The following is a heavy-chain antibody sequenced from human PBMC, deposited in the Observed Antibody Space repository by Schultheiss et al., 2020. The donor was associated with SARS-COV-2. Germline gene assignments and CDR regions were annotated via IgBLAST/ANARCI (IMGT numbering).Heavy chain of an antibody. CDR3: ARDQGLYYYGSGSYLREDYYGMDV. V-gene: IGHV4-30-4*02. D-gene: IGHD3-10*01. CDR2: IYFSGST. CDR1: GDSSGDYS. Sequence: SETLSLTCTVSGDSSGDYSWTWIRQPPGKGLEWIGTIYFSGSTYYSPSLKSRLTISVDTSKNQFSLKLSSVTAADTAVYYCARDQGLYYYGSGSYLREDYYGMDVWGQGTTVTVSS. J-gene: IGHJ6*02.